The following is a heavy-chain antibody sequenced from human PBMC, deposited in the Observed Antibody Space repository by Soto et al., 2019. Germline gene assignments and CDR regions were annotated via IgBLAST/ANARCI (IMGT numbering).Heavy chain of an antibody. V-gene: IGHV4-59*08. J-gene: IGHJ6*03. CDR3: ARQAAYYDASGNYFYYMDV. D-gene: IGHD3-3*01. CDR2: ISYRGIT. CDR1: GDSISGSY. Sequence: QVLLQESGPGLVKPSETLSLTCTVSGDSISGSYWSWTRQPPGQGLEWIGFISYRGITNYNPSLKSRVTISLDKSKNQFSLNLTSVTAADTAVYYCARQAAYYDASGNYFYYMDVWGKGTTVTVSS.